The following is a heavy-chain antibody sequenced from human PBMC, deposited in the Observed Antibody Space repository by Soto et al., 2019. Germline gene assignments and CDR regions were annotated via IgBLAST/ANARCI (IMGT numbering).Heavy chain of an antibody. D-gene: IGHD6-19*01. Sequence: GGSLRLSCGASGFTFSNFAMSWVRQAPGRGLEWVSGISASGLDIHYADSVKDRFTVSRDNSKNTLYLQMNSLRAEDTAIYYCAKGKTSGWYYFDYWGQGALVTVSS. J-gene: IGHJ4*02. V-gene: IGHV3-23*01. CDR3: AKGKTSGWYYFDY. CDR1: GFTFSNFA. CDR2: ISASGLDI.